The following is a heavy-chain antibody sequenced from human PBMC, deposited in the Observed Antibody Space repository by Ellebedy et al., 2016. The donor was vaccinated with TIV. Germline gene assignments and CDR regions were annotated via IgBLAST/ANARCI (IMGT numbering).Heavy chain of an antibody. CDR2: IYYSGST. J-gene: IGHJ1*01. CDR1: GGSISSGDYY. V-gene: IGHV4-31*03. Sequence: SETLSLTXTVSGGSISSGDYYWSWIRQPPGKGLEWIAYIYYSGSTYYNPSLKSRVIISVDTSKSEFSLKLSSLTAADTAVYYCATRSYHAEYFHHWGQGTLVTVSS. CDR3: ATRSYHAEYFHH. D-gene: IGHD3-10*01.